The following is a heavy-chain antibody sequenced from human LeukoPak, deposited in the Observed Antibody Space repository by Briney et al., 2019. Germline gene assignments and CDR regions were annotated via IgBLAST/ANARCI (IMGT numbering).Heavy chain of an antibody. CDR3: AREGYGSRSRDNWLDP. J-gene: IGHJ5*02. D-gene: IGHD3-10*01. V-gene: IGHV4-59*02. CDR1: GASVTTSY. Sequence: PSETLSLTCTVSGASVTTSYWSWLPQPPGKSPEWIGYIYYSGSPISRPSLNSRVTISLDTSKNRFSLKLTSVTAADTAVYYCAREGYGSRSRDNWLDPWGQGTLVTVSS. CDR2: IYYSGSP.